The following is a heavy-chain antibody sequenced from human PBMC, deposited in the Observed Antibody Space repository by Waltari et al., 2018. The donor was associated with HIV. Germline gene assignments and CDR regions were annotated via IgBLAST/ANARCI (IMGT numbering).Heavy chain of an antibody. CDR2: ISNDGNNR. V-gene: IGHV3-30*03. CDR1: GFPFRDYG. CDR3: ARGMGYGGSAEGFDY. Sequence: QVQLVESGGGVVQPGTSLRLSGAASGFPFRDYGRDWVRQAPGKGVEWVAVISNDGNNRNHADSVKGRFSISRDNSKNTLYLQMNSLRVEDTAVYYCARGMGYGGSAEGFDYWGQGTLVTVSS. D-gene: IGHD5-18*01. J-gene: IGHJ4*02.